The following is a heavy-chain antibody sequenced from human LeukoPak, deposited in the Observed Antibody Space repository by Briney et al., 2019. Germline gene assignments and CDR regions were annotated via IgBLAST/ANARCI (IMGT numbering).Heavy chain of an antibody. D-gene: IGHD1-26*01. V-gene: IGHV4-38-2*02. CDR2: IYRSATT. CDR3: AREWATYHNWYDP. CDR1: GYTVETGYY. Sequence: PSETLSLTCTVSGYTVETGYYWAWPPQPPGKGLEWIGSIYRSATTYYNPSLKSRVLISMDISKNEVSLSITSVTAADTAVYYCAREWATYHNWYDPWGQGTLVIVSS. J-gene: IGHJ5*02.